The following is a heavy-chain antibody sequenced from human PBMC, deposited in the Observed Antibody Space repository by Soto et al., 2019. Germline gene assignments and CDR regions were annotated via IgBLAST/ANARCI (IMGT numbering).Heavy chain of an antibody. V-gene: IGHV1-69*13. CDR3: ARDLSGSYLFGMRGYFDY. CDR1: GGTFSSYA. J-gene: IGHJ4*02. Sequence: ASVKVSCKASGGTFSSYAISWVRQAPGQGLEWMGGIIPIFGTANYAQKFQGRVTITADESTSTAYMELSSLRSEDTAVYYCARDLSGSYLFGMRGYFDYWGQGTLVTVSS. D-gene: IGHD1-26*01. CDR2: IIPIFGTA.